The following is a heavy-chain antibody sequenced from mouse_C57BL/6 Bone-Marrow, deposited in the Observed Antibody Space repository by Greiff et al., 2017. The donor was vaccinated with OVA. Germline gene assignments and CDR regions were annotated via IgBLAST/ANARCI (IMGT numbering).Heavy chain of an antibody. Sequence: EVQLQQSGPELVKPGASVKISCKASGYTFTDYYMNWVKQSHGKSLEWIGDLNPTNGGTSYTQKFKGKATLTVDKSSSTAYMELRSLTSEDSAVYYCAREYFYYAMDYWGQGNSVTASS. CDR2: LNPTNGGT. CDR3: AREYFYYAMDY. V-gene: IGHV1-26*01. D-gene: IGHD5-2*01. J-gene: IGHJ4*01. CDR1: GYTFTDYY.